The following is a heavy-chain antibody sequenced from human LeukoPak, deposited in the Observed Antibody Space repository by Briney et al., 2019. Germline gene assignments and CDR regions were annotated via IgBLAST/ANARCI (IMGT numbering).Heavy chain of an antibody. V-gene: IGHV4-59*08. CDR2: IYYSGST. CDR1: GGSISSYY. Sequence: SATLSLTCTVSGGSISSYYWSWIRQPPGKGLEWIGYIYYSGSTNYNPSLKSRVTISVDTSKNQFSLKLSSVTAADTAVYYCARGGGFGELLVGWGQGTLVTVSS. CDR3: ARGGGFGELLVG. D-gene: IGHD3-10*01. J-gene: IGHJ4*02.